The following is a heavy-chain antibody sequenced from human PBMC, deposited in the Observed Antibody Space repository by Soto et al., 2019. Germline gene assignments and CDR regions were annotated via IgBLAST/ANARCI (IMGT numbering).Heavy chain of an antibody. CDR1: GYPFTSHA. CDR2: INTGNGNT. J-gene: IGHJ4*02. D-gene: IGHD3-3*01. CDR3: ARSTGAGYDFWSGPSTPFDY. Sequence: GASVKVSCKASGYPFTSHALHWVRQAPGQGLEWMGWINTGNGNTKYSQKFQGRVTITRDTSASTVYMELSSLTSEDTAVYYCARSTGAGYDFWSGPSTPFDYWGQGTLVTVSS. V-gene: IGHV1-3*04.